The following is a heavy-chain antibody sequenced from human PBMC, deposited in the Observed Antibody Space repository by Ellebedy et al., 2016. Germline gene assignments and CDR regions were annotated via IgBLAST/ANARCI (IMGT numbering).Heavy chain of an antibody. J-gene: IGHJ4*02. V-gene: IGHV4-39*01. D-gene: IGHD3-3*01. Sequence: SETLSLTCTVSGGSISSSSYYWGWIRQPPGKGLEWIGSIYYSGGIYYNPSLKSRVTISEDTSKNQFSLKLSSVTAADTAAYYCARHRAWSGYYPYYFDYWGQGTLVTVSS. CDR2: IYYSGGI. CDR3: ARHRAWSGYYPYYFDY. CDR1: GGSISSSSYY.